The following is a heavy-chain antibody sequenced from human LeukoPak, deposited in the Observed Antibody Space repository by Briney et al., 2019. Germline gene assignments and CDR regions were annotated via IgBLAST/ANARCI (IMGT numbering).Heavy chain of an antibody. V-gene: IGHV4-59*01. Sequence: SETLSLTCTVSGGSISTYSWTWIRQPPGKGLEWIGNIYYSGSTNYNPSLKSRVTISIDTSKNQFSLKVSSVTAADTAVYYCARAHSSGWPHMFDPWGQGTLVTVPS. CDR2: IYYSGST. CDR1: GGSISTYS. D-gene: IGHD6-19*01. CDR3: ARAHSSGWPHMFDP. J-gene: IGHJ5*02.